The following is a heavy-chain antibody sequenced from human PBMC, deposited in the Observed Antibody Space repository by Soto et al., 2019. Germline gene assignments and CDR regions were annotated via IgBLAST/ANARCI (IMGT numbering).Heavy chain of an antibody. CDR2: IYLTGAT. CDR3: ARHLRSSSWLDS. J-gene: IGHJ5*01. CDR1: GDSVSSGTYY. Sequence: QVHLQESGPGLVKPSETLSLTCTVSGDSVSSGTYYWSWIRQPPGKGLEWIGYIYLTGATNHNPSLQSRITMSRRTSKNQFSLRLNSGPAADTAVYYGARHLRSSSWLDSWGQGALVTVSS. V-gene: IGHV4-61*01. D-gene: IGHD2-2*01.